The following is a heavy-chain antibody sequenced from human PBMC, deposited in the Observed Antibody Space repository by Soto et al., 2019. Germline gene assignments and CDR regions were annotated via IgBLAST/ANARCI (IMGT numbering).Heavy chain of an antibody. CDR2: IYWDDDK. D-gene: IGHD6-13*01. CDR3: AHTAYSSSWYPSFRYFDY. CDR1: GFSLSTSGVG. Sequence: QITLKESGPTLVKPTQTLTLTCTFSGFSLSTSGVGVGWIRQPPGKALEWLALIYWDDDKRYSPSLKSRLTITKDTPKNQVVLTLTNMDPVDTATYYCAHTAYSSSWYPSFRYFDYWGQGTLVTVSS. J-gene: IGHJ4*02. V-gene: IGHV2-5*02.